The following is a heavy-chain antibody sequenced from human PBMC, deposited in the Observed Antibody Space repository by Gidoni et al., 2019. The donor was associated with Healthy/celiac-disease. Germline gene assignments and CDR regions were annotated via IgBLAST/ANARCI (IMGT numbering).Heavy chain of an antibody. V-gene: IGHV4-4*02. J-gene: IGHJ6*02. Sequence: QVQLQESGPGLVKPSGTLSLTCAVSGGSLSRSNWWSWVRQPPGKGLEWIGEIYHSGSTNYNPSLKSRVTISVDKSKNQFSLKLSSVTAADTAVYYCAREYGDYSIDYYYYGMDVWGQGTTVTVSS. CDR3: AREYGDYSIDYYYYGMDV. CDR2: IYHSGST. D-gene: IGHD4-17*01. CDR1: GGSLSRSNW.